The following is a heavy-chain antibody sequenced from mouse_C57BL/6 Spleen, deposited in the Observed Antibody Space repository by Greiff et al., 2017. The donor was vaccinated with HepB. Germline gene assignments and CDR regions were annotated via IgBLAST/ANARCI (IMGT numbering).Heavy chain of an antibody. J-gene: IGHJ1*03. CDR2: SRNKANDYTT. Sequence: EVQRLESGGGLVQSGRSLRLSCATSGFTFSDFYMEWVRQAPGKGLEWIAASRNKANDYTTEYSASVKGRFIVARDTSQSILYLQMNALRAEVTAIYYCARDARRYYGSSSCWYFDVWGTGTTVTVSS. D-gene: IGHD1-1*01. V-gene: IGHV7-1*01. CDR3: ARDARRYYGSSSCWYFDV. CDR1: GFTFSDFY.